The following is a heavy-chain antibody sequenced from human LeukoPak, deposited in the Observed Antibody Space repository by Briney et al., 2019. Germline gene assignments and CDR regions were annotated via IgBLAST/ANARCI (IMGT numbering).Heavy chain of an antibody. J-gene: IGHJ4*02. Sequence: PSETLSLTCAVYGGSFSGYYWSWLRQPPGKGLEWIGYIYYGGSTNYNPSLKSRVTISVDTSKNQFSLKLSSVTAADTAVYYCARARELTYYFDYWGQGTLVTVSS. CDR1: GGSFSGYY. CDR2: IYYGGST. CDR3: ARARELTYYFDY. V-gene: IGHV4-59*01. D-gene: IGHD1-26*01.